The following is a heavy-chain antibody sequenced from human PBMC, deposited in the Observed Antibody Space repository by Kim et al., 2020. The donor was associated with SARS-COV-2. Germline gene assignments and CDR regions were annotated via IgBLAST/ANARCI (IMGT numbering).Heavy chain of an antibody. CDR2: ISTTTSNI. V-gene: IGHV3-21*01. J-gene: IGHJ4*02. Sequence: GGSLRLSCAASGFTFSSYSMNWIRQAPGKGLEWVSSISTTTSNIYYAASVKGRFTISKDNAKTSLYLQRNSLRAEETAVYYCARAYSSTVGFWGQGTLITVSS. CDR3: ARAYSSTVGF. D-gene: IGHD6-13*01. CDR1: GFTFSSYS.